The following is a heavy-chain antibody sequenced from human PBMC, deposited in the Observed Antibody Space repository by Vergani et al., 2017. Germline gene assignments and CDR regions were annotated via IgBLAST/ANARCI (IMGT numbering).Heavy chain of an antibody. CDR3: ARGMTTETTDLDGFDI. D-gene: IGHD4-17*01. CDR1: SFSVSSHY. Sequence: VELLESGGGLAQPGGSLRLSCAASSFSVSSHYMTWVRQAPGKGLEWVSTINIGGRTSYADSVKGRLTLTRDDSKNTLHLQMNSLRPEDTAVYYCARGMTTETTDLDGFDIWGQGTMVSVSS. V-gene: IGHV3-66*02. J-gene: IGHJ3*02. CDR2: INIGGRT.